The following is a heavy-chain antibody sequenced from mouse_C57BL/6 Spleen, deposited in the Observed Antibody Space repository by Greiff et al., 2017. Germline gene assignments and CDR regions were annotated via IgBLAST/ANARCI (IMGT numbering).Heavy chain of an antibody. CDR2: INPNNGGT. J-gene: IGHJ3*01. CDR1: GYTFTDYY. Sequence: EVQLQQSGPELVKPGASVKISCKASGYTFTDYYMNWVKQSHGKSLEWIGDINPNNGGTSYNQKFKGKATLTVDKSSSTAYMELRSLTSEDSAVYYCAPTPLRPWFAYWGQGTLVTVSA. CDR3: APTPLRPWFAY. V-gene: IGHV1-26*01. D-gene: IGHD1-1*01.